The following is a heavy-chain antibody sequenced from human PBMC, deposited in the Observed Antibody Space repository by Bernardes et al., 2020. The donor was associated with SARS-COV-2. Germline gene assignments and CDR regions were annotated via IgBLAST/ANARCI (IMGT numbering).Heavy chain of an antibody. CDR3: AKGAYYFDY. CDR2: ISYDGSNK. V-gene: IGHV3-30*18. CDR1: GFTFSNYG. J-gene: IGHJ4*02. Sequence: GGSLRLSRAASGFTFSNYGMHWVRQAPGKGLEWVASISYDGSNKYYTDSVRGRFTISRDNSKNTLYLQMNSLRAEDTAVYYCAKGAYYFDYWGQGTLVTVSS.